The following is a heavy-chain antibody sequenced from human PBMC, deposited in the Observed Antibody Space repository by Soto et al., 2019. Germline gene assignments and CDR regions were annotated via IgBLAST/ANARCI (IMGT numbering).Heavy chain of an antibody. V-gene: IGHV2-5*02. CDR1: GFSLSTKGVG. Sequence: QITLNESGPTLVKPTQTLTLTCTSSGFSLSTKGVGVGCIRQHPGKALESLELLYWDDDKGYSPSLKSRHTLTKDASKNQVVLTVKNLAHVATATYYCAPRPRVYGYYVDYWGHGTLVTVS. D-gene: IGHD6-13*01. J-gene: IGHJ4*01. CDR3: APRPRVYGYYVDY. CDR2: LYWDDDK.